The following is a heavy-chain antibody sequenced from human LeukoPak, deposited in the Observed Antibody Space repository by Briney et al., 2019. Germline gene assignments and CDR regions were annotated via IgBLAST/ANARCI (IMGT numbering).Heavy chain of an antibody. V-gene: IGHV3-13*01. Sequence: GGSLRLSCAASGFTFSSYAMNWVRQVTGKGLEWVSAIGIRGDTHYSGSVKSRFTISRENAESSLYLQMNSLRAEDTAVYYCARGGIQVSGIDEFDYWGQGTLVTVSS. CDR3: ARGGIQVSGIDEFDY. J-gene: IGHJ4*02. CDR2: IGIRGDT. D-gene: IGHD6-19*01. CDR1: GFTFSSYA.